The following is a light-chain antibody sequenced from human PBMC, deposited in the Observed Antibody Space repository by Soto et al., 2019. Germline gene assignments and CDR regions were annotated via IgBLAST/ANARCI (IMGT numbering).Light chain of an antibody. J-gene: IGLJ2*01. CDR1: SSDIGTYDF. CDR3: AAWDDSLSGPHVV. V-gene: IGLV2-14*01. Sequence: QSALTQPGSVSGSLGQSITISCSGTSSDIGTYDFVSWYQHLPGKAPKLIISEVSNRPSGVSDRFSASKSGTSASLAISGLRSEDEADYTCAAWDDSLSGPHVVFGGGTKVTVL. CDR2: EVS.